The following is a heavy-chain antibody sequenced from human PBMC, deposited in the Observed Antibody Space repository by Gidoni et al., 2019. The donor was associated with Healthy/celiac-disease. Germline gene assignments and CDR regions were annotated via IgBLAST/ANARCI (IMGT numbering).Heavy chain of an antibody. CDR2: INHSGST. Sequence: QVQLQQWGAGLLKPSETLSLTCAVYGGSFSGYDWSWIRQPPGKGLEWIGEINHSGSTNYNPSLKSRVTISVDTSKNQFSLKLSSVTAADTAVYYCARWAYDFWSGYFDYWGQGTLVTVSS. V-gene: IGHV4-34*01. CDR3: ARWAYDFWSGYFDY. D-gene: IGHD3-3*01. CDR1: GGSFSGYD. J-gene: IGHJ4*02.